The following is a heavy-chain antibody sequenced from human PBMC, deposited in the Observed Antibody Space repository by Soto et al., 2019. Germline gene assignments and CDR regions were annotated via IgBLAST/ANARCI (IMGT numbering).Heavy chain of an antibody. CDR3: ARHDCGYSGYDPNGVDY. V-gene: IGHV3-7*03. Sequence: GGSLRLSCAASGFTFSSYWMSWVRQAPGKGLEWVANIKQDGSEKYYVDSVKGRFTISRDNAKNSLYLQMNSLRAEDTAVYYCARHDCGYSGYDPNGVDYWGQGTLVTVS. J-gene: IGHJ4*02. CDR1: GFTFSSYW. CDR2: IKQDGSEK. D-gene: IGHD5-12*01.